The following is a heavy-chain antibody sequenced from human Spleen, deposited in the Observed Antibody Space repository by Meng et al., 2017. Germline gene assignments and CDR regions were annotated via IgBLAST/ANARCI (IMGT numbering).Heavy chain of an antibody. Sequence: EEQLVESGGGLVQPGGSLRLSCVASGFTFSSSWMNWVRQAPGKGLLWVSRINGDGSSTTYADSVKGRFTVSRDNAKNTLYLQMNSLRAEDTAVYYCASGTDGSATYLWRNWGQGTLVTVSS. CDR1: GFTFSSSW. CDR2: INGDGSST. CDR3: ASGTDGSATYLWRN. D-gene: IGHD3-3*01. J-gene: IGHJ4*02. V-gene: IGHV3-74*01.